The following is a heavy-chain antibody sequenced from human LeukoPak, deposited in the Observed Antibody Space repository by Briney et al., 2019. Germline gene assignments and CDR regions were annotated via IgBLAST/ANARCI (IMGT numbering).Heavy chain of an antibody. Sequence: ASVKVSCKASGYTFTGYHMHWVRQAPGQGLEWMGWINPNSGDTNYAQKFQGRVTMTRDTSISTAYMVLSRLRSDDTAVYYCASALAKWNYEKTDAFDIWGQGTVVTVSS. CDR3: ASALAKWNYEKTDAFDI. D-gene: IGHD1-7*01. J-gene: IGHJ3*02. CDR2: INPNSGDT. V-gene: IGHV1-2*02. CDR1: GYTFTGYH.